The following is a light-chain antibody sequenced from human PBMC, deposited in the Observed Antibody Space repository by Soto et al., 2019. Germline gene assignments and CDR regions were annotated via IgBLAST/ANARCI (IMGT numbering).Light chain of an antibody. Sequence: EVVLTQSPGTLSLSPGERATLSCTASQSVISRYLAWYQQKPGQAPRLLIYGASSRATSIPDRFSGSGSGTDFTLTISRLETEDFAGYYCQQYGSSPPVTFGQGTRLEIK. CDR1: QSVISRY. CDR3: QQYGSSPPVT. CDR2: GAS. V-gene: IGKV3-20*01. J-gene: IGKJ5*01.